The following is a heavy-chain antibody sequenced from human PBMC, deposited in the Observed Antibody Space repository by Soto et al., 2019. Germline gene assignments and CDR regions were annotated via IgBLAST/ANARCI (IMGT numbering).Heavy chain of an antibody. CDR1: SGSISNYY. V-gene: IGHV4-59*01. CDR2: IYYSEST. D-gene: IGHD3-16*01. J-gene: IGHJ4*02. Sequence: SETLSLTCTVSSGSISNYYWSWIRQPPGRGLEWIGYIYYSESTRYNPSLKSRVTISLDTSRNQFSLKLNSVTAADTAVYYCASSLINSFFDFWGQGTLVTVSS. CDR3: ASSLINSFFDF.